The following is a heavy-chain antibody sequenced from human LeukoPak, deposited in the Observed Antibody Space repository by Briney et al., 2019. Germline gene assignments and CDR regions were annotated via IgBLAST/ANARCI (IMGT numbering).Heavy chain of an antibody. CDR2: IYASGST. V-gene: IGHV4-4*07. D-gene: IGHD3-9*01. Sequence: PSETLSLTCTVSGGSISDYYWSWIRQPAGKGLEWIGRIYASGSTNYNPSLKSRVTMSVDTSKNQFSLNLSSVTAADTAVYYCAGDGLLTGYYLGFDYWGQGTLVTVSS. CDR1: GGSISDYY. J-gene: IGHJ4*02. CDR3: AGDGLLTGYYLGFDY.